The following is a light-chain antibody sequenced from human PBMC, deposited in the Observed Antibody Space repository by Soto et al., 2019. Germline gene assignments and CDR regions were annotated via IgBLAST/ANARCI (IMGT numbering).Light chain of an antibody. V-gene: IGLV2-14*01. Sequence: QSALTQPASVSGSPGQSITISCTGTSSDVGGYNYVSWYQQHPGNAPKLIIYDVSNRPSGVSNRFSGSKSGNTASLTISGLQAEDEADYYCSSYTSSSTFDVVFGGGTKLTVL. CDR2: DVS. J-gene: IGLJ2*01. CDR1: SSDVGGYNY. CDR3: SSYTSSSTFDVV.